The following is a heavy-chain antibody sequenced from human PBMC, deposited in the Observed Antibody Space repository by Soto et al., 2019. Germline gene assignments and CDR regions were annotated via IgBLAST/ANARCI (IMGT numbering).Heavy chain of an antibody. J-gene: IGHJ1*01. D-gene: IGHD1-20*01. Sequence: SVKVSCKASGGTFSGYAINWVRQAPGQGLEWMGGIIPFLGITDYGQKFQGRITIAADESTGTAYMDLRGLRSGDTAVYYCARDPRSITGTTSSEDFQHWGQGTPVTVAS. CDR3: ARDPRSITGTTSSEDFQH. V-gene: IGHV1-69*13. CDR2: IIPFLGIT. CDR1: GGTFSGYA.